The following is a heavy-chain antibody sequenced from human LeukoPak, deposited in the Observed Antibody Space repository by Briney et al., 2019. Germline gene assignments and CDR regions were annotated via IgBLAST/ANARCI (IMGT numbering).Heavy chain of an antibody. V-gene: IGHV1-69*06. CDR1: GGTFSSYA. CDR2: IIPIFGTA. J-gene: IGHJ4*02. Sequence: ASVKVSCKASGGTFSSYAISWVRQAPGQGLEWMGGIIPIFGTANYAQKVQGRVTMTADTSTSTSYMELRSLRSDNTAVYYCAREHSSSWDQFDYWGQGTLVTVSS. D-gene: IGHD6-13*01. CDR3: AREHSSSWDQFDY.